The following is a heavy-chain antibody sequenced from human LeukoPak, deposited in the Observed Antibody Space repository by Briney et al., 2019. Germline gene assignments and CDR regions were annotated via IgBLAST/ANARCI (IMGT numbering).Heavy chain of an antibody. V-gene: IGHV4-39*01. CDR1: GGSISSSSYY. Sequence: SETLSLTCTVSGGSISSSSYYWGWIRQPPGKGLEWIGSIYYSGSTYYNPSLKSRVTISVDTSKNQFSLKLSSVTAADTAVYYCARQSRGLVTTFDYWGQGTLVTVSS. CDR3: ARQSRGLVTTFDY. J-gene: IGHJ4*02. D-gene: IGHD5-12*01. CDR2: IYYSGST.